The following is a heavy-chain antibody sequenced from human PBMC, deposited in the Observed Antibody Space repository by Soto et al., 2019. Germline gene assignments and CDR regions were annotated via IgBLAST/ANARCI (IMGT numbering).Heavy chain of an antibody. J-gene: IGHJ6*02. V-gene: IGHV4-59*08. D-gene: IGHD3-10*01. CDR2: IYYGGST. CDR1: GGSISSYY. CDR3: ARLSAVRDYYYYGMDV. Sequence: PSETLSLTCTVSGGSISSYYWSWIRQPPGKGLEWIGYIYYGGSTNYNPSLKSRVTISVDTSKNQFSLKLSSVTAADTAVYYCARLSAVRDYYYYGMDVWGQGTTVTVSS.